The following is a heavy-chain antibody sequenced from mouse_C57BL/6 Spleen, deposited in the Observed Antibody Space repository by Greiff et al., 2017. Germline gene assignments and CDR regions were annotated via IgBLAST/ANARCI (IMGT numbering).Heavy chain of an antibody. V-gene: IGHV5-6*01. D-gene: IGHD2-1*01. CDR1: GFTFSSYG. CDR2: ISSDGSYT. J-gene: IGHJ1*03. Sequence: EVHLVESGGDLVKPGGSLKLSCAASGFTFSSYGMSWVRQTPDKRLEWVATISSDGSYTYYPDSVKGGFTISRDNAKNTLYLQMSSLKSEDTAMYYCARQGDYGNYLNWYFDVWGTGTTVTVSS. CDR3: ARQGDYGNYLNWYFDV.